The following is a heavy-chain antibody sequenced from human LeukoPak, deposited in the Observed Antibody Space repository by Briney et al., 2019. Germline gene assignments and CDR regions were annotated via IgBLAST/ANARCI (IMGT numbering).Heavy chain of an antibody. V-gene: IGHV3-23*01. CDR1: GFTFSAHA. CDR3: GTPQSPSRGFYMDV. CDR2: ILASGGGT. Sequence: GGSLRLSCAASGFTFSAHAMSWVRQAPGKGLEWVAAILASGGGTYYTDSVKGRFTISRDNSKNTLYLQMNSLRAEDTAVYYCGTPQSPSRGFYMDVWGKGTTVTVSS. J-gene: IGHJ6*03.